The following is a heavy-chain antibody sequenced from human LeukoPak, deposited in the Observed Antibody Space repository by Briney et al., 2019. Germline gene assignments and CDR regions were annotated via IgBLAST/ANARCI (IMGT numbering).Heavy chain of an antibody. D-gene: IGHD6-19*01. J-gene: IGHJ4*02. CDR2: TYYRSKWYN. V-gene: IGHV6-1*01. CDR3: ARDLGNTGWYTFDY. CDR1: GDSVSSINGA. Sequence: SQTLSLTCAISGDSVSSINGAWNWIRQSPSGGLEWLGRTYYRSKWYNDYVESMKGRITISPDTSKNQFSLHLNSVTPEDTAVYYCARDLGNTGWYTFDYWGQGTLVTVSS.